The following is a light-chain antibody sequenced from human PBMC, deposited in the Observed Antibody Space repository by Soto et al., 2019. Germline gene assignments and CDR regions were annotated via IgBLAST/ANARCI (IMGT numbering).Light chain of an antibody. Sequence: DIQMTQSPSSLPASVGDRVTITCRASQSISSYLNWYQQKPGKAPKLLIYAASSLQSGVPSRFSGSGSGTDFTLTISSLQREDFATYYCQQSYSSTWTFGQGTKVDIK. V-gene: IGKV1-39*01. J-gene: IGKJ1*01. CDR1: QSISSY. CDR2: AAS. CDR3: QQSYSSTWT.